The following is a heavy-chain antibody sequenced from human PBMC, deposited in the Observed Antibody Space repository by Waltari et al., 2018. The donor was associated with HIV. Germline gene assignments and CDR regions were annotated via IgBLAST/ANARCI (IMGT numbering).Heavy chain of an antibody. CDR2: INPGATET. D-gene: IGHD2-15*01. V-gene: IGHV3-74*01. CDR1: GFTFTTSW. J-gene: IGHJ6*02. Sequence: EVQLVESGGGLVQPGGSLRLSCAASGFTFTTSWVHWVRQAPGKGLVLATSINPGATETREWDSVKGRFTISRDNAKNTVYLQVNSLRGEDTSVYYCARGKDCGGGTCDGYHYYGMDVWGQGTTVTVSS. CDR3: ARGKDCGGGTCDGYHYYGMDV.